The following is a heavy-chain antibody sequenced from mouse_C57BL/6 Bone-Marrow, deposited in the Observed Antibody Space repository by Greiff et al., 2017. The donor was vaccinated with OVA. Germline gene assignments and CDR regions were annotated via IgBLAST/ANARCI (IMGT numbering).Heavy chain of an antibody. CDR2: IDPENGDT. D-gene: IGHD3-2*02. J-gene: IGHJ4*01. CDR1: GFNIKDDD. V-gene: IGHV14-4*01. CDR3: QLRLHAMDY. Sequence: EVQLQQSGAELVRPGASVKLSCTASGFNIKDDDMHWVKQRPEQGLEWIGWIDPENGDTEYASKFQGKTTITADTSSNTAYLQLSSLTSEDTAIYYCQLRLHAMDYWGQGTSVTVSS.